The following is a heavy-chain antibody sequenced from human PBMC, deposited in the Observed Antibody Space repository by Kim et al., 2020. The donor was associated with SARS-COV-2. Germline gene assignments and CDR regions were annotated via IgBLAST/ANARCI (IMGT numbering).Heavy chain of an antibody. D-gene: IGHD1-1*01. J-gene: IGHJ4*02. CDR3: ARDPWNDERASGIFDY. Sequence: SQTLSLTCAISGDSVSSNSAAWNWIRQSPSRGLEWLGRTYYRSKWYNDYAVSVKSRITINPDTSKNQFSLQLNSVTPEDTAVYYCARDPWNDERASGIFDYWGQGTLVTVSS. CDR2: TYYRSKWYN. V-gene: IGHV6-1*01. CDR1: GDSVSSNSAA.